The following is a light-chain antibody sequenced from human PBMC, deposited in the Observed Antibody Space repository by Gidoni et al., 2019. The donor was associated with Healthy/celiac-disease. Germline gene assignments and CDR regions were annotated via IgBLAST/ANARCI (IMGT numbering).Light chain of an antibody. Sequence: EIVMTKSPATLSVSPGERATRSCRASQSVSSNLAWYQQKPGQAPRLLIYGASTRATGIPARFSGSGSGTEFTLTISSLQSEDFAVYYCQQYNNWPPWTFGQGTKVEIK. V-gene: IGKV3-15*01. CDR1: QSVSSN. J-gene: IGKJ1*01. CDR3: QQYNNWPPWT. CDR2: GAS.